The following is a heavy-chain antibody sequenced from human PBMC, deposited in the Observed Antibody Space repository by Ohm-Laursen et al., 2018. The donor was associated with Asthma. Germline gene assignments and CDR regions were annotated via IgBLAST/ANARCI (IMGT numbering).Heavy chain of an antibody. Sequence: SLRLSCTASGFTFSSYAMSWVRQAPGKGLEWVSAINGSGGSTYYADSVKGRFTISRDNSKNTLYLQMNSLRAEDTAVYYCAKMAYYYDSSGPHFDYWGQGTLVTVSS. V-gene: IGHV3-23*01. CDR1: GFTFSSYA. D-gene: IGHD3-22*01. J-gene: IGHJ4*02. CDR3: AKMAYYYDSSGPHFDY. CDR2: INGSGGST.